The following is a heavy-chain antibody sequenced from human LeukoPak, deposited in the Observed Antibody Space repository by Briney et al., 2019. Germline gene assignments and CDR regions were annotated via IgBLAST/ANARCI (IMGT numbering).Heavy chain of an antibody. CDR1: GFTFSSYG. CDR2: IRYDGSNE. D-gene: IGHD5-18*01. CDR3: AKHTAMVPGGFDY. Sequence: GGSLRLSRAASGFTFSSYGMHWVRQAPGKGLEWVSFIRYDGSNEYYADSVRGRFTISRDNSKNTLYLQMNSLRAEDTAVYYCAKHTAMVPGGFDYWGQGTLVTVSS. J-gene: IGHJ4*02. V-gene: IGHV3-30*02.